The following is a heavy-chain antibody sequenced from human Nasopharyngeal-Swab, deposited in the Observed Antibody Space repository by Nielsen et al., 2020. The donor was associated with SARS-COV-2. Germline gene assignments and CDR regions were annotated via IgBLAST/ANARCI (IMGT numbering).Heavy chain of an antibody. Sequence: GESLKISCAASGFTFSSYEMNWVRQAPGKGLEWVANIKHDGSQKYYVDSVKGRFTVSRDNAKNSLYLQMNSLRAEDSAVYYCARAPDGGPCEDWGQGSLVTVSS. CDR1: GFTFSSYE. CDR2: IKHDGSQK. D-gene: IGHD2-8*02. J-gene: IGHJ4*02. CDR3: ARAPDGGPCED. V-gene: IGHV3-7*04.